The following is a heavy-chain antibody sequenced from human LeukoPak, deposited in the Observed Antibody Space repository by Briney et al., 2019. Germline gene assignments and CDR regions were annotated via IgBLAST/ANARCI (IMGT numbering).Heavy chain of an antibody. CDR3: ARSAVDTADFDY. J-gene: IGHJ4*02. CDR1: GGSITDYY. CDR2: MYYNGRTKYNPT. Sequence: PSETLSLTCTVSGGSITDYYWSWIRQPPGKGLEWIGYMYYNGRTKYNPTNYNPSLKSRVAISVETSENQVSLKVSSVTAADTAVYYCARSAVDTADFDYWGQGTLVTVSS. D-gene: IGHD3-22*01. V-gene: IGHV4-59*12.